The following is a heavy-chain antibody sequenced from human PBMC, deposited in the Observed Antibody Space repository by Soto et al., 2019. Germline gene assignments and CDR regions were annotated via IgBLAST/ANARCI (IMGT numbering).Heavy chain of an antibody. Sequence: QVQLQESGPGLVKPSQTLSLTCTVSGGSISSGGYYWSWIRQHPGKGLEWIGYIYYSGSTYYNPSLKSRVTISVDTSKNQFSLKLSSVTAADTAVYYCARDSGFSYCSSTSCYYYYYMDVWGKGTTVTVSS. J-gene: IGHJ6*03. CDR3: ARDSGFSYCSSTSCYYYYYMDV. V-gene: IGHV4-31*03. CDR1: GGSISSGGYY. CDR2: IYYSGST. D-gene: IGHD2-2*01.